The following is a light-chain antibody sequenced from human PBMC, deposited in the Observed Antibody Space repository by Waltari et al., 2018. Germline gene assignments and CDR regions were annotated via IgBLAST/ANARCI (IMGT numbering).Light chain of an antibody. CDR3: QQYKDYPLT. CDR1: QSISNY. J-gene: IGKJ3*01. V-gene: IGKV1-16*01. Sequence: DIQMTQSPSSLSASVGDGVTITCRASQSISNYLAWFQQRPGKAPQSLIFAASSLQSGVPSRFSGRGSVTEFSLTIRGLQPEDFATYYCQQYKDYPLTFGPGTRVDF. CDR2: AAS.